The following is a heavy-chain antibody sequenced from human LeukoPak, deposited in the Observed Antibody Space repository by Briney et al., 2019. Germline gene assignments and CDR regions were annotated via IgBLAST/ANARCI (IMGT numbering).Heavy chain of an antibody. CDR3: ASSPYSSGWGTYYYYYYMDV. D-gene: IGHD6-19*01. V-gene: IGHV1-18*01. CDR2: ISAYNGNT. J-gene: IGHJ6*03. CDR1: GYTFTSYG. Sequence: ASVKVSCKASGYTFTSYGISWVRQAPGQGLEWMGWISAYNGNTNYAQKLQGRVTMTTDTSTSTAYMELRSLRSDDTAVYYCASSPYSSGWGTYYYYYYMDVWGKGTTVTVSS.